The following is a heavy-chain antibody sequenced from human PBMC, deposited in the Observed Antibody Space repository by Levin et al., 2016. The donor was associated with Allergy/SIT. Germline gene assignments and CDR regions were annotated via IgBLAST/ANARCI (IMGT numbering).Heavy chain of an antibody. CDR3: AINWGSDDAFDI. Sequence: WVRQAPGQGLEWMGGIIPIFGTANYAQKFQGRVTITADESTSTAYMELSSLRSEDTAVYYCAINWGSDDAFDIWGQGTMVTVSS. V-gene: IGHV1-69*01. D-gene: IGHD7-27*01. CDR2: IIPIFGTA. J-gene: IGHJ3*02.